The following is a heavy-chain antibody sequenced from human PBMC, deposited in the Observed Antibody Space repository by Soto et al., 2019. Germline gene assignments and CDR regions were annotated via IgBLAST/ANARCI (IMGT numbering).Heavy chain of an antibody. V-gene: IGHV3-53*01. CDR2: LYDVDGT. J-gene: IGHJ3*02. CDR1: GLTVRGKKY. Sequence: VQLVASGGGLIQPGGSLRLSCAALGLTVRGKKYITWVRQAPGKGLEWVSALYDVDGTYYADSAKGRFTISRDNSNNIIYLQVNSLGPDDTAVYYCASWLEREHAYDIWGLGTMVPVSS. D-gene: IGHD1-1*01. CDR3: ASWLEREHAYDI.